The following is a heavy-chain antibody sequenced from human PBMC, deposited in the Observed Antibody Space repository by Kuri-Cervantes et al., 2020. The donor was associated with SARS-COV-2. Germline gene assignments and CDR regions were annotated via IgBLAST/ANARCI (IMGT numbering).Heavy chain of an antibody. CDR3: ATAATGYSSSWYIVGYFQH. D-gene: IGHD6-13*01. V-gene: IGHV1-8*03. CDR2: MNPNSGNT. CDR1: GYTFTSYD. Sequence: ASVKVSCKASGYTFTSYDINWVRQATGQGLEWMGWMNPNSGNTGYAQKFQGRVTITRNTSISTAYMELSSLRSEDTAVYYCATAATGYSSSWYIVGYFQHWGQGTLVTVSS. J-gene: IGHJ1*01.